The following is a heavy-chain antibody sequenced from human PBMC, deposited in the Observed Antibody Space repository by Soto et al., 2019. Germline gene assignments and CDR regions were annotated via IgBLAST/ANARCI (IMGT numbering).Heavy chain of an antibody. V-gene: IGHV3-11*01. CDR2: ISSSGSTI. J-gene: IGHJ6*02. CDR1: GFTFSDYY. CDR3: ARDTEDSYGYWWGGILRGMDV. D-gene: IGHD5-18*01. Sequence: QVQLVESGGGLVKPGGSLRLSCAASGFTFSDYYMSWIRQAPGKGLEWVSYISSSGSTIYYADSVKGRFTISRDNAKNTLYLQMNSLRAEDTAVYYCARDTEDSYGYWWGGILRGMDVWGQGTTVTVSS.